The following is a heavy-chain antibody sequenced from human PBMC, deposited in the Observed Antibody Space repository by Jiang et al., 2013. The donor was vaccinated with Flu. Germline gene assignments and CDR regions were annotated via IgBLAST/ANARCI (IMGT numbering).Heavy chain of an antibody. J-gene: IGHJ4*02. V-gene: IGHV4-59*01. CDR1: SISSYY. Sequence: SISSYYWSWIRQPPRKGLEWIGYIYYSGSTNYNPSLKSRVTISVDTSKNQFSLKLSSVTAADTAVYYCAGVYRDCSGGSCYVVLDYWGQGTLVTVSS. D-gene: IGHD2-15*01. CDR3: AGVYRDCSGGSCYVVLDY. CDR2: IYYSGST.